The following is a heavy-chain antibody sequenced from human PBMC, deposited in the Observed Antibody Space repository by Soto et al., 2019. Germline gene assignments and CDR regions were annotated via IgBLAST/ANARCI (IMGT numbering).Heavy chain of an antibody. CDR3: ARADYYGRNNEYYFDY. J-gene: IGHJ4*02. Sequence: GGSLRLSCAASGFTFDDYGMSWVRQAPGKGLEWVSGINWNGGSTGYADSVKGRFTISRDNAKNSLYLQMNSLRAEDTALYHCARADYYGRNNEYYFDYWGQGTLVTVSS. V-gene: IGHV3-20*01. D-gene: IGHD3-10*01. CDR2: INWNGGST. CDR1: GFTFDDYG.